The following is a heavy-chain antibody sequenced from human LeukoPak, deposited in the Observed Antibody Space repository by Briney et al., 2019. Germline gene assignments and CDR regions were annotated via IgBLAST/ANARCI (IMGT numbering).Heavy chain of an antibody. J-gene: IGHJ2*01. V-gene: IGHV4-39*01. CDR3: ARPSARPLGYFDL. CDR2: IYYSGST. CDR1: GGSISSSSYY. D-gene: IGHD6-6*01. Sequence: SETLSLTCTVSGGSISSSSYYWGWIRQPPGKGLEWIGSIYYSGSTYYNPSLKSRVTISVDTSKNQFSLKLSSVTAADTAVYYCARPSARPLGYFDLWGRGTLVTVSS.